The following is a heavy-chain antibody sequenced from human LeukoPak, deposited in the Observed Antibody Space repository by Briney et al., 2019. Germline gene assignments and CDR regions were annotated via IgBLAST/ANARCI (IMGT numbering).Heavy chain of an antibody. CDR2: IKSKTDGGTT. D-gene: IGHD5-18*01. CDR3: ATRIQDAIQLWLQIDAFDI. V-gene: IGHV3-15*01. Sequence: GGPLRLSCAASGFTFSNAWMTWVRQAPGKGLEWVGRIKSKTDGGTTDYAAPVKGRFTISRDDSKNTLYLQMNSLRAEDTAVYYCATRIQDAIQLWLQIDAFDIWGQGTMVTVSS. J-gene: IGHJ3*02. CDR1: GFTFSNAW.